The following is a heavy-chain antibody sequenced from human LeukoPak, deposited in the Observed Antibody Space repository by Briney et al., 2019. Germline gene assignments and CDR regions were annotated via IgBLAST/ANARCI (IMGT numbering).Heavy chain of an antibody. Sequence: ASVKVSCKASGYTFTGYYMHWVRQAPGQGLEWMGWINPNSGGTNYAQKFQGRVTMTRGTSISTAYMELSRLRSDDTAVYYCAKVAVAGWAFDIWGQGTMVTVSS. D-gene: IGHD6-19*01. J-gene: IGHJ3*02. CDR3: AKVAVAGWAFDI. CDR1: GYTFTGYY. V-gene: IGHV1-2*02. CDR2: INPNSGGT.